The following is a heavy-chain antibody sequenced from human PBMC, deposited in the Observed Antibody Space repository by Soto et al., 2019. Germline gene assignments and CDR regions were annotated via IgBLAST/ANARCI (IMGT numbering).Heavy chain of an antibody. J-gene: IGHJ5*02. CDR2: IYYSGST. V-gene: IGHV4-31*03. Sequence: PSETLSLTCTVSNGSISSGGHYWSWTRQHPGNGLEGIGYIYYSGSTHYNPSLKSRVTISVDTSKNQFSLKLSSVTAADTAVYYCARVLRWFDPWGQGTLVTV. CDR3: ARVLRWFDP. CDR1: NGSISSGGHY. D-gene: IGHD3-3*01.